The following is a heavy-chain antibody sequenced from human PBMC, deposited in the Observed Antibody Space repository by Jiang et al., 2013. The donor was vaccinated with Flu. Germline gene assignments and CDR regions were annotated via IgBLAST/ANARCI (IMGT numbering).Heavy chain of an antibody. J-gene: IGHJ4*02. Sequence: SCKGSGYSFTSYWIGWVRQMPGKGLEWMGIIYPGDSDTRYSPSFQGQVTISADKSISTTYLQWRSLKASDTAMYYCARFYGPDGGYIDYWGQGTLVTVSS. CDR1: GYSFTSYW. CDR3: ARFYGPDGGYIDY. V-gene: IGHV5-51*01. CDR2: IYPGDSDT. D-gene: IGHD3-10*01.